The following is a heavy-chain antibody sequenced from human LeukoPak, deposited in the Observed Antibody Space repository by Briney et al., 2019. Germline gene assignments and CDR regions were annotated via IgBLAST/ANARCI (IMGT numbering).Heavy chain of an antibody. CDR3: ARRPPALGAFDI. V-gene: IGHV4-39*01. CDR1: GGSTSRSSYY. J-gene: IGHJ3*02. CDR2: IYYSDSGKM. Sequence: SETLSLTCSVSGGSTSRSSYYWGWIRQSPGKGLEWIGSIYYSDSGKMYYNPSLKSRVTMSADTSKNQFSLRVSSVTAADTAVYYCARRPPALGAFDIWGQGTMVSVSS.